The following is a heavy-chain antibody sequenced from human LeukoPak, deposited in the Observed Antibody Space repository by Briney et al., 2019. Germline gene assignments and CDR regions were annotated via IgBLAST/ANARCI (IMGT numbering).Heavy chain of an antibody. CDR1: GGSISSSSYY. CDR3: ARTRPRYCSSTSCYYSNWFDP. V-gene: IGHV4-39*07. J-gene: IGHJ5*02. D-gene: IGHD2-2*01. Sequence: SETLSLTCTVSGGSISSSSYYWGWIRQPPGKGLEWIGEINHSGSTNYNPSLKSRVTISVDTSKNQFSLKLSSVTAADTAVYYCARTRPRYCSSTSCYYSNWFDPWGQGTLVTVSS. CDR2: INHSGST.